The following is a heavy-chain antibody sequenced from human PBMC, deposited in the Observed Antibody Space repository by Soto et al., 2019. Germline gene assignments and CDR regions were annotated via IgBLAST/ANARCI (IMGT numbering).Heavy chain of an antibody. CDR1: GGTLSSFA. V-gene: IGHV1-69*01. D-gene: IGHD6-13*01. Sequence: QVQLVQSGAEVKKPGSSVKVSCKASGGTLSSFAISWVRQAPGQGLEWIGGIIPLWGSTSYAQKFQGRVTITADESTNTAYMELNGLRSEDTAVYYSARDSSSWYFFDYWGQGTLVTVSS. CDR2: IIPLWGST. CDR3: ARDSSSWYFFDY. J-gene: IGHJ4*02.